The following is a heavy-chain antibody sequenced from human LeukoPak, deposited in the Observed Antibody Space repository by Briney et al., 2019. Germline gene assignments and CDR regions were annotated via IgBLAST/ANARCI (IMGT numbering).Heavy chain of an antibody. CDR2: INPNSGGT. CDR3: ARGLLGATRWAFGY. CDR1: GYTFTGYY. J-gene: IGHJ4*02. Sequence: ASVKVSCKASGYTFTGYYVHWVRQAPGQGLEWMGWINPNSGGTNYAQKFQGRVTMTKDTSISTAYMELSRLRSDDTAVYYCARGLLGATRWAFGYWGQGTLVTVSS. V-gene: IGHV1-2*02. D-gene: IGHD1-26*01.